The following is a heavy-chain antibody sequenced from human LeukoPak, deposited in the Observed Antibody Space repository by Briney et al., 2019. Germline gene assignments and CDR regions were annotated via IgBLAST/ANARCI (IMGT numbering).Heavy chain of an antibody. CDR2: ISANNGDT. D-gene: IGHD5-12*01. CDR3: AREAGGGYTLGAGYFDY. CDR1: GYTFISYS. Sequence: GASVKVSCKASGYTFISYSITWLRQAPGQGLEWVGWISANNGDTHYAQKFQDRVTMTTDTSTTKAYMELRSLRSDDTAVYYCAREAGGGYTLGAGYFDYWGQGTLVTVSS. V-gene: IGHV1-18*01. J-gene: IGHJ4*02.